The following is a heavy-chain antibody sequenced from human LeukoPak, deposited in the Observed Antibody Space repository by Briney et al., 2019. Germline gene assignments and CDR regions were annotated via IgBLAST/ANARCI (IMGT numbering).Heavy chain of an antibody. D-gene: IGHD3-22*01. J-gene: IGHJ4*02. Sequence: GASVKVSCKASGYTFTNYGISWVRQAPGQGFEWMGWISAYNGNTNYAQKLQGRLTMITDTSTSTAYMELRSLRSDDTAVYYCARTYYYGSSAYYGSVDYWGQGTLVTVSS. V-gene: IGHV1-18*01. CDR3: ARTYYYGSSAYYGSVDY. CDR1: GYTFTNYG. CDR2: ISAYNGNT.